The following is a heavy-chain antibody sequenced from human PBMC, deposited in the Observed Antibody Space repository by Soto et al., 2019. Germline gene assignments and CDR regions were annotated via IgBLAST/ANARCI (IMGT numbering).Heavy chain of an antibody. CDR2: IYHSGST. V-gene: IGHV4-4*02. D-gene: IGHD2-2*01. CDR3: AREGVYCSSTSCTYYFDY. J-gene: IGHJ4*02. CDR1: GGSISSSNW. Sequence: SETLSLTCAVSGGSISSSNWWSWVRQPPGKGLEWIGEIYHSGSTNYNPSLKSRVTISVDKSKNQFSLKLSSVTAADTAVYYCAREGVYCSSTSCTYYFDYWGQGTLVTVSS.